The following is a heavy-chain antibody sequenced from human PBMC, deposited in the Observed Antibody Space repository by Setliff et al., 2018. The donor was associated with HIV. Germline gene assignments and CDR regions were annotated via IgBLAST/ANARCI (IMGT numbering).Heavy chain of an antibody. Sequence: ASVKVSCKASGYTFTSYDISWVRQAPGQGLEWMGWISAYNGNTNYAQKLQGRVTMNTDTSTSTAYMELRSLRSDDTAVYYCAREIGDYYVSSGYYPPTDYYYGMDVWGQGTTVTVSS. CDR3: AREIGDYYVSSGYYPPTDYYYGMDV. CDR2: ISAYNGNT. V-gene: IGHV1-18*01. J-gene: IGHJ6*02. D-gene: IGHD3-22*01. CDR1: GYTFTSYD.